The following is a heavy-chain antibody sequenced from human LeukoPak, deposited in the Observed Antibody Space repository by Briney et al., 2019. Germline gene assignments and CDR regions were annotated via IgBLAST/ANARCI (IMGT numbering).Heavy chain of an antibody. Sequence: GESLKISCKGSGYTFSSHWIAWVRQMPGKGLDWMGIIYPDDSDTRYSPSFQGHVTISADKSISTAYLQWSSLKASDTAMYYCARRKYYYGSGSYSTRFDIWGQGTMVTVSS. D-gene: IGHD3-10*01. V-gene: IGHV5-51*01. J-gene: IGHJ3*02. CDR3: ARRKYYYGSGSYSTRFDI. CDR2: IYPDDSDT. CDR1: GYTFSSHW.